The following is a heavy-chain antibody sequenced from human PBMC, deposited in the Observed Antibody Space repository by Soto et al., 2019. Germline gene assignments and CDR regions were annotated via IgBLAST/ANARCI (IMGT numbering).Heavy chain of an antibody. CDR2: IYWDDDK. D-gene: IGHD3-3*01. Sequence: QITLKESGPTLVKPTQTLTLNCTFSGFSLSTSGVGVGWIRLPPGKALEWLALIYWDDDKRYSPSLKSRLTITKDTSKNQVVLTMTNMDPVDTATYYCARTGVVIMRPTYYFDYWGQGTLVTVSS. CDR3: ARTGVVIMRPTYYFDY. J-gene: IGHJ4*02. CDR1: GFSLSTSGVG. V-gene: IGHV2-5*02.